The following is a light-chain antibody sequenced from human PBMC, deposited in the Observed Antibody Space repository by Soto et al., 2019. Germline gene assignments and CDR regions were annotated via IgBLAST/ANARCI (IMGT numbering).Light chain of an antibody. J-gene: IGLJ2*01. CDR3: SSYAGTGKLHLV. CDR2: EVY. CDR1: SSDVGAYKS. Sequence: QSALAQPPSASGSPGQSVTISCTGTSSDVGAYKSVSWYQQHPGKAPRLLIYEVYRRPSGVPDRFSGSKSGNTASLTVSGLLAEDEAHYYCSSYAGTGKLHLVFGGGTKVTVL. V-gene: IGLV2-8*01.